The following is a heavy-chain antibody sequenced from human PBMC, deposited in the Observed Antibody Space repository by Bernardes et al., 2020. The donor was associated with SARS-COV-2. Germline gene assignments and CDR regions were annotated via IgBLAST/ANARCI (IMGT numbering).Heavy chain of an antibody. J-gene: IGHJ6*02. V-gene: IGHV1-18*01. Sequence: ASVKVSCKASGYTFTSYGISWVRQAPGQGLEWMGWISAYNGNTNYAQKLQGRVTMTTDTSTSTAYMELRSLRSDDTAVYYCARSIRGVIRYYYYGMDVWGQGNTVTGSS. D-gene: IGHD3-10*01. CDR2: ISAYNGNT. CDR1: GYTFTSYG. CDR3: ARSIRGVIRYYYYGMDV.